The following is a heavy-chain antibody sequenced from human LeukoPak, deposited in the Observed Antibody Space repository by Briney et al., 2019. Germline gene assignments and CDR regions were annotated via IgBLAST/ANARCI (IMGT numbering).Heavy chain of an antibody. J-gene: IGHJ6*03. CDR3: VGPVRGLGYYYMDV. CDR1: GFTFSTYA. Sequence: GGSLRLSCAASGFTFSTYAMSWVRQAPGKGLERVSAISGGGGNTYYADSVKGRFTISRDNSKNTLYLQMNSLRAEDTAVYYCVGPVRGLGYYYMDVWAKGPRSPSP. D-gene: IGHD3-16*01. CDR2: ISGGGGNT. V-gene: IGHV3-23*01.